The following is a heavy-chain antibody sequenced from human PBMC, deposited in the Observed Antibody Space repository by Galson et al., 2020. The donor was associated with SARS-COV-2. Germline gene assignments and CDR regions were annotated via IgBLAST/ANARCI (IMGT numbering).Heavy chain of an antibody. CDR2: IYPLDSDT. D-gene: IGHD3-10*01. Sequence: TGGSLRLSCKGSGYRFTGHWIGWVRQMPGKGLEWMGIIYPLDSDTRYSPSFQGQVTMSADISSSTAYLQWSSLKASDTAVYYCARSMIRGIIIGSQFDFWGQGTLVSVSS. V-gene: IGHV5-51*01. CDR3: ARSMIRGIIIGSQFDF. CDR1: GYRFTGHW. J-gene: IGHJ4*02.